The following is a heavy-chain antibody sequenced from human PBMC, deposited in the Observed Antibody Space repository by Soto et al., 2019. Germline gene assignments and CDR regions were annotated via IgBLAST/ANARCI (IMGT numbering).Heavy chain of an antibody. CDR2: IKSKTDGGTT. J-gene: IGHJ4*02. Sequence: GGSLRLSCAASGFTFSNAWMNWVRQAPGKGLEWVGRIKSKTDGGTTDYAAPVKGRFTISRDDSKNTLYLQMNSLKTEDTAVYYCTTDPGWGTTVTNSHTFDYWGQGTLVTVSS. V-gene: IGHV3-15*07. CDR3: TTDPGWGTTVTNSHTFDY. CDR1: GFTFSNAW. D-gene: IGHD4-17*01.